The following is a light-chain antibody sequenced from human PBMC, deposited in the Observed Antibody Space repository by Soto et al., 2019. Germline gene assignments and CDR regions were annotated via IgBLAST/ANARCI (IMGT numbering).Light chain of an antibody. CDR3: QKHNAAPLT. CDR2: AAS. Sequence: EDSVAITCRASQGIRSDLGWFQQKPGKAPKRLIYAASSLQSGVPSRFSGSGSGTEFTLTISNLQPEDVATYYCQKHNAAPLTFGGGTKVDIK. J-gene: IGKJ4*01. CDR1: QGIRSD. V-gene: IGKV1-17*02.